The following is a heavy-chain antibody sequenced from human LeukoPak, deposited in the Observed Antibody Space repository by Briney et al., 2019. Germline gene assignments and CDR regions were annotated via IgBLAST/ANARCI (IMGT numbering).Heavy chain of an antibody. V-gene: IGHV4-39*01. J-gene: IGHJ4*02. CDR3: ARSPRGSRRTLDY. CDR2: IYYSGSS. Sequence: SETLSLTCTVSGGSISNNTDYWGWFRQPPGKGLEWIGSIYYSGSSYYNPSLKSRVTISVDTSKNQFSLKLSSVTAADTAVYYCARSPRGSRRTLDYWGQGTLVTVSS. CDR1: GGSISNNTDY. D-gene: IGHD2-15*01.